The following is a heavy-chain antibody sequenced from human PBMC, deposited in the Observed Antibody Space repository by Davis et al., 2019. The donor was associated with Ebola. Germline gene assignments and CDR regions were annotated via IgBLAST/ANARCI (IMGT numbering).Heavy chain of an antibody. J-gene: IGHJ5*02. Sequence: SVKVSCKASGYTFTYRYLHWVRQAPGQALEWMGWITPFNGNTNYAQKFQDRVTITRDRSMSTAYMELSSLRSEDTAMYYCAGCGTDFSDFGLGWFDPWGQGTLVTVSS. V-gene: IGHV1-45*02. CDR2: ITPFNGNT. CDR3: AGCGTDFSDFGLGWFDP. CDR1: GYTFTYRY. D-gene: IGHD3/OR15-3a*01.